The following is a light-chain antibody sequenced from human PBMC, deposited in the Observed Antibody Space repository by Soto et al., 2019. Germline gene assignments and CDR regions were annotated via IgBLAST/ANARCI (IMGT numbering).Light chain of an antibody. CDR1: QGIRDE. V-gene: IGKV1-6*01. CDR2: GAS. CDR3: LQDYNYPRT. Sequence: AIQMTQFPASLSASVGDRVTITCRASQGIRDELGWYQQKPGKAPNLLIYGASRLERGVPSRFSGSGSGTDFSLTISSLRPEDSATYFCLQDYNYPRTFGQGTKLQIE. J-gene: IGKJ2*01.